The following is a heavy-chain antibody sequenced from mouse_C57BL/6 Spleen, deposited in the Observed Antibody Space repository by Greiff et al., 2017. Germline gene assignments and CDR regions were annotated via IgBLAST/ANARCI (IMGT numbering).Heavy chain of an antibody. CDR3: ARPSDSPAWFAY. J-gene: IGHJ3*01. Sequence: QVQLKQSGAELVRPGTSVKVSCKASGYAFTNYLIEWVKQRPGQGLEWIGGINPGSGGTNYTEKFKGKATLTADKSSSTADMQLSSLTSEDSAVYFYARPSDSPAWFAYWGQGTLVTVSA. CDR1: GYAFTNYL. D-gene: IGHD2-12*01. V-gene: IGHV1-54*01. CDR2: INPGSGGT.